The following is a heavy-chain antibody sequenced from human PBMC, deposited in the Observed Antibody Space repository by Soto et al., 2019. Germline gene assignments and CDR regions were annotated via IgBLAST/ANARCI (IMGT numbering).Heavy chain of an antibody. Sequence: PGGSLRLSCAASGFTFTSYAMHWVRQAPGKGLEWVAVISNDGSNYYYADSVRGRFTISRDNAKNSLYLQMNSLRAEDTAVYYCERDGESSSWGDYYYGMDVWGQGTTVTVSS. CDR3: ERDGESSSWGDYYYGMDV. CDR1: GFTFTSYA. V-gene: IGHV3-30-3*01. CDR2: ISNDGSNY. J-gene: IGHJ6*02. D-gene: IGHD6-13*01.